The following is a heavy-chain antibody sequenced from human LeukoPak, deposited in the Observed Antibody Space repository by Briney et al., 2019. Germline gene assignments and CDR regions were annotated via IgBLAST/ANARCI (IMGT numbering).Heavy chain of an antibody. J-gene: IGHJ3*02. Sequence: SGTLCLSCAVSGVSISSYYRSWVRQPPGKGLEWIGRIYTSGSTTYNPYLMSRVTMSVDTSKNQLSLKLSSVTAADTAVYYCARGVHYDFWSGYDTSVGSGAFDIWGQGTMVTVSS. V-gene: IGHV4-4*07. CDR2: IYTSGST. CDR3: ARGVHYDFWSGYDTSVGSGAFDI. CDR1: GVSISSYY. D-gene: IGHD3-3*01.